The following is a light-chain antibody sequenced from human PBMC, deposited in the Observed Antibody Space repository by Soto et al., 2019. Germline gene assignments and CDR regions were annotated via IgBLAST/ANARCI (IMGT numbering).Light chain of an antibody. J-gene: IGLJ2*01. V-gene: IGLV2-14*03. CDR2: DVS. CDR3: SSYTSSGTLRV. CDR1: SSDVGGYNY. Sequence: QSALTQPASVSGSPGQSITISCTGTSSDVGGYNYVSWYQQHPGKAPKLMIYDVSNRPSGVSNRFSGSKSGNTASLTISGLQAEDEADYYCSSYTSSGTLRVFGGGTKVTVL.